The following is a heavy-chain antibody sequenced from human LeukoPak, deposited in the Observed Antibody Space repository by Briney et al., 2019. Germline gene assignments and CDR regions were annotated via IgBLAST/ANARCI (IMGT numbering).Heavy chain of an antibody. CDR1: GGSISSSSYY. Sequence: SETLSLTCTVSGGSISSSSYYWGWIRQPPGKGLEWIGNIYYSGSTYYNPSLKSRVTISVDTSKNQFSLKLSSVTAADTAVYYCARVRFRYYFDYWGQGTLVTVSS. CDR3: ARVRFRYYFDY. CDR2: IYYSGST. J-gene: IGHJ4*02. V-gene: IGHV4-39*07.